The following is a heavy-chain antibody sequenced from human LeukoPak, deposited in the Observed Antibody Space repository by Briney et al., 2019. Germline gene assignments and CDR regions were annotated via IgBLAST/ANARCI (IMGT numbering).Heavy chain of an antibody. CDR3: ARHRCDGPYPLDY. D-gene: IGHD2-21*01. J-gene: IGHJ4*02. CDR1: GGSISSGDYY. CDR2: IYYNGST. V-gene: IGHV4-30-4*02. Sequence: PSETLSLTCTVSGGSISSGDYYWSWIRQPPGKGLEWIGYIYYNGSTYYNPSLKSRVTISVDTSKNQFSLKLRSVAAAATAVYYCARHRCDGPYPLDYWGQGALVTAPS.